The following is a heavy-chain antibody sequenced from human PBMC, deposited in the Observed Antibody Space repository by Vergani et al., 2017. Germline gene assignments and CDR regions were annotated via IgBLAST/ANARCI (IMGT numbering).Heavy chain of an antibody. Sequence: QVQLQESGPGLEKPSETLSLTCTVSGGSISRYFWSWIRQPAGKGLEWIGHISTSGTTSYNPSLKSRVTMSIDTSKNQFSLKLSSVTAADTAIYYCARRSGIVYDIFSGTQYFFDFWGQGTLVTVSS. CDR1: GGSISRYF. J-gene: IGHJ4*02. V-gene: IGHV4-4*07. CDR2: ISTSGTT. CDR3: ARRSGIVYDIFSGTQYFFDF. D-gene: IGHD3-9*01.